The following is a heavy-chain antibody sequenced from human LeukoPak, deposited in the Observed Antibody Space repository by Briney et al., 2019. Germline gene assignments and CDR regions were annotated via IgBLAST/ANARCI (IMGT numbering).Heavy chain of an antibody. Sequence: GASVKVSCKASGGTFSSYAISWVRQAPGQGLEWMGRIIPILGIANYAQKFQGRVTITADKSTSTAYMELSSLRSEDTAVYYCARLGQLDGWFDPWGQGTLVTVSS. J-gene: IGHJ5*02. D-gene: IGHD1-1*01. CDR3: ARLGQLDGWFDP. V-gene: IGHV1-69*04. CDR2: IIPILGIA. CDR1: GGTFSSYA.